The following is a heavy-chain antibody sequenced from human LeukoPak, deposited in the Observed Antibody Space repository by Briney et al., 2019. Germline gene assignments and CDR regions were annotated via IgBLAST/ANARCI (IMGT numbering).Heavy chain of an antibody. Sequence: PSETLSLTCSGSGVSINSVSYYRRWIRQPAGKGLEWIGRIYTSGSTNYNPSLRSRVPISVDTSKNQFSLKLSSVTAADTAVYYCARGYNRWFDPWGQGTLVTVSS. D-gene: IGHD1-14*01. J-gene: IGHJ5*02. CDR1: GVSINSVSYY. V-gene: IGHV4-61*02. CDR3: ARGYNRWFDP. CDR2: IYTSGST.